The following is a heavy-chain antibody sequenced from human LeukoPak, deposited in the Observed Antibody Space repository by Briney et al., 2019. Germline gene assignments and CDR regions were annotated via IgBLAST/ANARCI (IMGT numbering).Heavy chain of an antibody. CDR1: GGSISSGSYY. CDR3: ARITYYDFWSGYYTFDY. CDR2: IYTSGSN. J-gene: IGHJ4*02. D-gene: IGHD3-3*01. Sequence: SETLSLTCTVSGGSISSGSYYWSWIRQPAGKGLEWIGRIYTSGSNNYNPPLKSRVTISVDTSKNQFSLKLSSVTAADTAVYYCARITYYDFWSGYYTFDYWGQGTLVTVSS. V-gene: IGHV4-61*02.